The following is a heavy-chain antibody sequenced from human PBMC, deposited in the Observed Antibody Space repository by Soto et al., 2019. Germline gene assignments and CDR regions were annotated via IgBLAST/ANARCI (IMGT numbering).Heavy chain of an antibody. CDR3: ARATVRRVMRSGSQPHYYYYGMDV. Sequence: PGWSLRLACAASGFTFISYSMNWVRQAPGKGLEWVSSISSSSSYIYYADSVKGRFTISRDNAKNSLYLQMNSLRAEDTAVYYCARATVRRVMRSGSQPHYYYYGMDVWGQGTTVTVSS. J-gene: IGHJ6*02. CDR1: GFTFISYS. D-gene: IGHD3-3*01. V-gene: IGHV3-21*01. CDR2: ISSSSSYI.